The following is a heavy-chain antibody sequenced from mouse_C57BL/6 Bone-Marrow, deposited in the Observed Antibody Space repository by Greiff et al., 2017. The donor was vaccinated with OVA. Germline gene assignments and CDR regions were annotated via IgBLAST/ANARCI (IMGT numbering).Heavy chain of an antibody. CDR3: ARYSTVVATSDY. V-gene: IGHV1-55*01. D-gene: IGHD1-1*01. Sequence: QVQLQQPGAELVKPGASVKMSCKASGYTFTSYWITWVKQRPGQGLEWIGDIYPGSGSTNYNEKFKSKATLTVDTSSITAYMHLSSLTSEDSAVYSCARYSTVVATSDYWGQGTTLTVSS. J-gene: IGHJ2*01. CDR2: IYPGSGST. CDR1: GYTFTSYW.